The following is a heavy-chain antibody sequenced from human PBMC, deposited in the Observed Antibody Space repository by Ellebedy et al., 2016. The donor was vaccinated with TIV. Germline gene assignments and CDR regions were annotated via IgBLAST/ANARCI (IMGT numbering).Heavy chain of an antibody. CDR2: INPLGSQK. Sequence: GESLKISCVDSGPIFSHNWMSWVRQAHGKVLEWVAKINPLGSQKSYVDSVKGRFTISRDNAENSLFLEMNSLRVEDTAVYYCAAEAWWRLDSWGQGTLVTVSS. CDR1: GPIFSHNW. D-gene: IGHD2-15*01. CDR3: AAEAWWRLDS. J-gene: IGHJ4*02. V-gene: IGHV3-7*01.